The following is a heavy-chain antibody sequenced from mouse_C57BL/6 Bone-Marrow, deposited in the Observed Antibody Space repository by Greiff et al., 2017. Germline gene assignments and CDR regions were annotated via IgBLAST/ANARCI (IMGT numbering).Heavy chain of an antibody. CDR3: SLYYGNYGYFDV. CDR1: GYTFTDYY. Sequence: EVQLQQSGPELVKPGASVKISCKASGYTFTDYYMNWVKQSHGKSLEWIGDINPNNGGTSYNQKLKGKATLTVDKSSSTAYMELRSLTSEDSAVYYCSLYYGNYGYFDVWGTGTTVTVSS. D-gene: IGHD2-1*01. J-gene: IGHJ1*03. V-gene: IGHV1-26*01. CDR2: INPNNGGT.